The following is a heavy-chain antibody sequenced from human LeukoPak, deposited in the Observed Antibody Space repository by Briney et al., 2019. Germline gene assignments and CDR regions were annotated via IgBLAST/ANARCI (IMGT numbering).Heavy chain of an antibody. CDR2: INHSGST. CDR3: ARGHGDFGY. V-gene: IGHV4-34*01. D-gene: IGHD4-17*01. CDR1: GGSFSGYY. Sequence: PSETLSLTCAVYGGSFSGYYWSWIRQPRGKWLEWIGEINHSGSTNYNPSLKSRVTISVDTSKNQFPLKLSSVTAADTAVYYYARGHGDFGYWGQGTLVTVSS. J-gene: IGHJ4*02.